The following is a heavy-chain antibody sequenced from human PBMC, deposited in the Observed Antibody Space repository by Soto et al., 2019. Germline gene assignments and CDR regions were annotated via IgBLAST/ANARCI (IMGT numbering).Heavy chain of an antibody. CDR1: GGTFSSYA. CDR3: ASVETQRYYSGMDV. Sequence: QVQLVQSGAEVKKPGSSVKVSCKASGGTFSSYAISWVRQAPGQGLEWMGGIIPIFGTADYAQKFQGRVTITADQPTSTAYMELSSLRSEDTAVYYCASVETQRYYSGMDVWGQGTTVTVSS. V-gene: IGHV1-69*12. D-gene: IGHD2-15*01. J-gene: IGHJ6*02. CDR2: IIPIFGTA.